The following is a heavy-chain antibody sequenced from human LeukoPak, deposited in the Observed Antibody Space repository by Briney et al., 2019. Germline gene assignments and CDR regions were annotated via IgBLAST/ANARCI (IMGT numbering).Heavy chain of an antibody. CDR3: AREIWNDAFDI. V-gene: IGHV4-31*03. CDR2: IYYSGST. CDR1: GGSISSGGYY. D-gene: IGHD1-1*01. Sequence: SETLSLTCTVSGGSISSGGYYWSWIRQHPGKGLEWIGYIYYSGSTYYNPSLKSRVTISVDTSKNQFSLKLSSVTAADTAVYYCAREIWNDAFDIWGQGTMVIVSS. J-gene: IGHJ3*02.